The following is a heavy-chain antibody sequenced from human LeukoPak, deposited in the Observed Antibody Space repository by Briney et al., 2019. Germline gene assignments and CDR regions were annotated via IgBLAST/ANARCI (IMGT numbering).Heavy chain of an antibody. CDR2: ISSNSTYI. CDR1: GFTFSSLA. J-gene: IGHJ4*02. Sequence: GGSLRLSCVASGFTFSSLAMNWVRQAPGKGLEWAASISSNSTYIQYADSVKGRFTISRDNASNSLYLQMNNLRAEDTAVYYCASLPWLVRWIYYWGQGTLVTVSS. V-gene: IGHV3-21*01. D-gene: IGHD6-19*01. CDR3: ASLPWLVRWIYY.